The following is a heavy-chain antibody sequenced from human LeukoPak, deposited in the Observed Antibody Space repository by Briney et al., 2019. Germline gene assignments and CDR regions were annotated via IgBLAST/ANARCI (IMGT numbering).Heavy chain of an antibody. D-gene: IGHD1-7*01. CDR1: GYSFTSYW. CDR2: IYPGDSDT. J-gene: IGHJ5*02. Sequence: GESLKISCKGSGYSFTSYWIGWVRQMPGKGLGWMGIIYPGDSDTGYSPSFQGQVTISADKSISTAYLQWSSLKASDTAMYYCARLNWNYGRWFDPWGQGTLVTVSS. CDR3: ARLNWNYGRWFDP. V-gene: IGHV5-51*01.